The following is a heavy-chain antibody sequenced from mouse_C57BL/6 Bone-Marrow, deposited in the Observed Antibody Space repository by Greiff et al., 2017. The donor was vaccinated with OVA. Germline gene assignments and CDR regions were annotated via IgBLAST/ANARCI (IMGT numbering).Heavy chain of an antibody. J-gene: IGHJ2*01. CDR3: ARRAYYSNYVDY. Sequence: DVQLQESGPVLVKPGASVKMSCKASGYTFTDYYMNWVKQSHGKSLEWIGVINPYNGGTSYNQKFKGKATLTVDKSSSTAYMELNSLTSEDSAVYYCARRAYYSNYVDYWGQGTTLTVSS. V-gene: IGHV1-19*01. CDR1: GYTFTDYY. D-gene: IGHD2-5*01. CDR2: INPYNGGT.